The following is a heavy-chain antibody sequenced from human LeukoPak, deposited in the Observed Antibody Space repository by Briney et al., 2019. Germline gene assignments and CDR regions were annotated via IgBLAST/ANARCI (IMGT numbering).Heavy chain of an antibody. CDR3: AREIDYGSDPVAWFDP. V-gene: IGHV1-2*02. Sequence: ASVKVSCKASGYTFTGSYMHWVRQAPGQGLEWMGWINPNSGGTTYAQKFQGRVTMTRDTSISTAYMELNRLRSDDTAMYYCAREIDYGSDPVAWFDPWGQGPLVTVSS. CDR2: INPNSGGT. D-gene: IGHD3-10*01. CDR1: GYTFTGSY. J-gene: IGHJ5*02.